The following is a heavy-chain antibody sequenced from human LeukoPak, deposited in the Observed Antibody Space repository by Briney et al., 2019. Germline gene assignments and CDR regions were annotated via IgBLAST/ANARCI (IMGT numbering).Heavy chain of an antibody. J-gene: IGHJ6*02. D-gene: IGHD3-3*01. CDR2: INHSGST. Sequence: SGTLSLTCAVYGGSFSGYYWSWIRQPPGKGLEWIGEINHSGSTNYNPSLKSRVTISVDTSKNQFSLKLSSVTAADTAVYYCARVPITIFGVAYGYYGMDVWGQGTTVTVSS. V-gene: IGHV4-34*01. CDR1: GGSFSGYY. CDR3: ARVPITIFGVAYGYYGMDV.